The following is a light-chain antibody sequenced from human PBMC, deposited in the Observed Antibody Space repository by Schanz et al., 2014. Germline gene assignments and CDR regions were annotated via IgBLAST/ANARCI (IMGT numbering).Light chain of an antibody. CDR2: SDN. CDR1: SSNIGSNT. CDR3: CSYAGSSTWV. J-gene: IGLJ3*02. Sequence: QSVLTQPPSASGTPGQRVTISCSGSSSNIGSNTVNWYQQLPGTAPKLLIYSDNQRPSGVPDRFSGSKSGTSASLAISGLQSDDEADYYCCSYAGSSTWVFGGGTKLTVL. V-gene: IGLV1-44*01.